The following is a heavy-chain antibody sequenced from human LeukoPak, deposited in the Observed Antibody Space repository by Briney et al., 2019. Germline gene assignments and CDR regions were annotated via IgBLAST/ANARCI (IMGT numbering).Heavy chain of an antibody. CDR2: IIPIFGTA. D-gene: IGHD2-15*01. V-gene: IGHV1-69*06. CDR3: ARDQSCSGGSCYPYNNWFNP. CDR1: GCTFSSYA. Sequence: SVKVSCKASGCTFSSYAISWVRQAPGQGLEWMGGIIPIFGTANYAQKFQGRVTITADKSTSTAYMELSSLRSEDTAEYYCARDQSCSGGSCYPYNNWFNPWGQGTLVTVSS. J-gene: IGHJ5*02.